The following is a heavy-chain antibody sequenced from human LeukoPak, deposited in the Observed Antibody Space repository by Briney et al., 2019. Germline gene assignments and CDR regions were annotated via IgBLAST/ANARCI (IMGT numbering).Heavy chain of an antibody. V-gene: IGHV4-38-2*01. Sequence: SSETLSLTCAVSGYSISSGYYWGWIRQPPGKGLEWIGSIYHSGSTYYNPSLKSRVTISVDTSKNQFSLKLSSVTAADTAVYYCARRIFGVVANYFDYWGQRTLVTVSS. J-gene: IGHJ4*02. CDR1: GYSISSGYY. CDR3: ARRIFGVVANYFDY. D-gene: IGHD3-3*01. CDR2: IYHSGST.